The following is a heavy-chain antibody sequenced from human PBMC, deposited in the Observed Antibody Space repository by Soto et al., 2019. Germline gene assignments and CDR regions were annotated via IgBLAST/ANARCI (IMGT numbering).Heavy chain of an antibody. CDR2: IWYDGSNK. CDR1: GFTFSSYG. Sequence: GGSLRLSCAASGFTFSSYGMHWVRQAPGKGLEWVAVIWYDGSNKYYADSVKGRFTISRDNSKNTLYLQMNSLRAEDTAVYYCARSGYDYFHYGMDVWGQGTTVTVSS. D-gene: IGHD5-12*01. V-gene: IGHV3-33*01. CDR3: ARSGYDYFHYGMDV. J-gene: IGHJ6*02.